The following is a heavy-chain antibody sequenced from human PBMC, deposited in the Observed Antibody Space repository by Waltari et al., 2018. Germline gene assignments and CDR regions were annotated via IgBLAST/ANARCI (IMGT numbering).Heavy chain of an antibody. CDR2: IIPIFGTA. D-gene: IGHD6-19*01. CDR1: GGTFSSYA. V-gene: IGHV1-69*14. Sequence: QVQLVQSGAEVKKPGYSVKVSCKASGGTFSSYATNWVRQAPGQGLEWMGGIIPIFGTANYAQKFQGRVTITADKSTSTAYMELSSLRSEDTAVYYCAIEREGAVAGEFDYWGQGTLVTVSS. CDR3: AIEREGAVAGEFDY. J-gene: IGHJ4*02.